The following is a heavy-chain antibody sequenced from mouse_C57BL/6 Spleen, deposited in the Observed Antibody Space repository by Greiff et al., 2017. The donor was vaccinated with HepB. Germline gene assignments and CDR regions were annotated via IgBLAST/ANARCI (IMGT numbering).Heavy chain of an antibody. V-gene: IGHV1-26*01. D-gene: IGHD1-1*01. CDR2: INPNNGGT. J-gene: IGHJ4*01. CDR1: GYTFTDYY. CDR3: AREDYGSSYAMDY. Sequence: EVQLQQSGPELVKPGASVKISCKASGYTFTDYYMNWVKQSHGKSLEWIGDINPNNGGTSYNQKFKVKATLTVDKSSSTAYMELRSLTSEDSAVYYCAREDYGSSYAMDYWGQGTSVTVSS.